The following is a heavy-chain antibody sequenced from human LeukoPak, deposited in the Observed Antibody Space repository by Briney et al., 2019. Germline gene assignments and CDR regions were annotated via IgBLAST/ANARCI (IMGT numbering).Heavy chain of an antibody. J-gene: IGHJ6*03. D-gene: IGHD3-10*02. Sequence: GGSLRLSCAASGFTFSTYNMNWVRQAPGKGLEWLSYISSSSSTIYYADSVKGRFTISRDNAKNSLYLQMNSLRAEDTAVYYCAKEELRRISMWGYMDVWGKGTTVTISS. CDR1: GFTFSTYN. V-gene: IGHV3-48*01. CDR3: AKEELRRISMWGYMDV. CDR2: ISSSSSTI.